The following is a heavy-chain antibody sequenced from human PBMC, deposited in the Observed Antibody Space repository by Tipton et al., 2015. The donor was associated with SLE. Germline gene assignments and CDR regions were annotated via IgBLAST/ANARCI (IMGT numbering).Heavy chain of an antibody. CDR1: GFTFTTYW. Sequence: SLRLSCVASGFTFTTYWMQWVRQAPGKGLEWVSAISGSGSSTYYADSVKGRFTISRDNSKNTLYLQVNSLRAEDTAVYYCAKDWGYSSNWHYAFDIWGQGTRVTVSS. CDR2: ISGSGSST. CDR3: AKDWGYSSNWHYAFDI. D-gene: IGHD6-13*01. J-gene: IGHJ3*02. V-gene: IGHV3-23*01.